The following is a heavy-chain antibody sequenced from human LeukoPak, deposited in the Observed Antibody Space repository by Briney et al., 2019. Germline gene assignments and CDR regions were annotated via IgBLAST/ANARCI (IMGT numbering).Heavy chain of an antibody. Sequence: SQTLSLTCTISGGSINSDLYCWAWIRQPAGKRLEWIGRIYTNGWTDYNPSLKSRVTISVDTSKNQFSLKLSFVTAADTAFYYCARGSGWNSFDPWGQGTLVTVSS. CDR1: GGSINSDLYC. D-gene: IGHD6-19*01. J-gene: IGHJ5*02. CDR2: IYTNGWT. CDR3: ARGSGWNSFDP. V-gene: IGHV4-61*02.